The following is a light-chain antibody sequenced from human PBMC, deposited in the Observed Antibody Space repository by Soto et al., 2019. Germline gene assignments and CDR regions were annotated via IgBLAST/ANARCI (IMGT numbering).Light chain of an antibody. V-gene: IGKV1-39*01. CDR2: PAS. CDR3: QQSYSSPWT. CDR1: QSIRRY. J-gene: IGKJ1*01. Sequence: DIQVTQSPASLPASLADRVTLTCGARQSIRRYLNWYQQKPGKAPKPVIYPASSLQSGVPSRFSGSGSGTDFTLTISSLQPEDLATYYCQQSYSSPWTFGQGTKVDIK.